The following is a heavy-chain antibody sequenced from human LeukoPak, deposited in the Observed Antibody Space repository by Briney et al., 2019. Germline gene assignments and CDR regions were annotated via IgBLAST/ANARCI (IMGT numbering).Heavy chain of an antibody. J-gene: IGHJ4*02. Sequence: PSETLSLTCTVSGGSISSYYWSWIRQPPGKGLEWIGYIYYSGSPNYNPSLKSRVTISVDTSKNQFSLKLSSVTAADTAVYYCASGRYCSGGSCYGIPNYWGQGTLVTVSS. CDR1: GGSISSYY. CDR2: IYYSGSP. CDR3: ASGRYCSGGSCYGIPNY. D-gene: IGHD2-15*01. V-gene: IGHV4-59*08.